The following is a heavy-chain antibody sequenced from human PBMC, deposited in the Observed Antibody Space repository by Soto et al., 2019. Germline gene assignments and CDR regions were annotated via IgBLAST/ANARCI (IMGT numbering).Heavy chain of an antibody. V-gene: IGHV3-23*01. D-gene: IGHD3-3*01. CDR2: ISGSVGRP. CDR3: AKGLDYDFWNGYYFDY. J-gene: IGHJ4*02. Sequence: GGSLRLSCAASGFTFSSYAMGWVRQAPGKGLEWVSSISGSVGRPYYADSVKGRFTISRDNSKNTVHLQMNSLRAEDTALYYCAKGLDYDFWNGYYFDYWGQGSQVTVSS. CDR1: GFTFSSYA.